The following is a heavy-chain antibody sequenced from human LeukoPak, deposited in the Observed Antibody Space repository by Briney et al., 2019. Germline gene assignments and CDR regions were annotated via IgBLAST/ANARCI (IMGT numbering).Heavy chain of an antibody. V-gene: IGHV1-8*01. D-gene: IGHD6-13*01. CDR1: GYTFTNYD. CDR2: MNPNSGNT. Sequence: ASVSVSCKASGYTFTNYDINWVRQASGQGLEWMGWMNPNSGNTGSAQKFQGRVTMTSNTSIGTAYMELSSLRSEDRAVYYCARGLRREQQLLRAFDYWGQGTPVTVPS. J-gene: IGHJ4*02. CDR3: ARGLRREQQLLRAFDY.